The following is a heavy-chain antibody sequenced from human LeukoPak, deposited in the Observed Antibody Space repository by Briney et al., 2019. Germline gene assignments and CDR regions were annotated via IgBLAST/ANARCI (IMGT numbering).Heavy chain of an antibody. CDR3: AKGNRYSYGCFDY. CDR1: GFTFSSYA. Sequence: PGGSLRPSCAASGFTFSSYAMSWVRQAPGKGLEWVSAISGSGGSTYYADSVKGRFTISRDNSKNTLYLQMNSLRAEDTAVYYCAKGNRYSYGCFDYWGQGTLVTVSS. V-gene: IGHV3-23*01. D-gene: IGHD5-18*01. J-gene: IGHJ4*02. CDR2: ISGSGGST.